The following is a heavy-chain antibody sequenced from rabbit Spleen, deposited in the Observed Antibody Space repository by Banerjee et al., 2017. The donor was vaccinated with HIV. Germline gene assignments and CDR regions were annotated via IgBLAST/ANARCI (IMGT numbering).Heavy chain of an antibody. D-gene: IGHD1-1*01. J-gene: IGHJ4*01. CDR3: ARTTNSGSLGYFSL. Sequence: QEQLMESGGGLVQPGGSLKLSCKASGFDFSNYGVSWVRQAPGKGLEWIGYIDPIFGSTYYANWVNGRFTISSHNAQNTLYLQLSSLTAADTATYFCARTTNSGSLGYFSLWGPSTLVTVS. V-gene: IGHV1S47*01. CDR1: GFDFSNYG. CDR2: IDPIFGST.